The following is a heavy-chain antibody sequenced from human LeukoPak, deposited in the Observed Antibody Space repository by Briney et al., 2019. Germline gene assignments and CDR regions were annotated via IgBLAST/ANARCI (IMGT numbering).Heavy chain of an antibody. V-gene: IGHV4-38-2*02. D-gene: IGHD3-10*01. J-gene: IGHJ4*02. CDR3: ARDVYYYGSGSYFLDY. CDR1: GYSISSGFY. CDR2: IYHRGST. Sequence: SETLSLTCTVSGYSISSGFYWGWIRQPPGKGLEWIGSIYHRGSTYYNPSLKSRVTMSVDTSKNQFSLKLSSVTAADTAMYYCARDVYYYGSGSYFLDYWGQGTLVTVSS.